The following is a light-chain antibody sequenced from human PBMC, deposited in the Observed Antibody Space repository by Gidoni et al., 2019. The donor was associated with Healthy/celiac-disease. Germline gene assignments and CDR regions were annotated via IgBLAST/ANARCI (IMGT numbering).Light chain of an antibody. Sequence: QSALTQPASVSGSPGQSITISCTGTSSDVGGYNYVSWYPQHPGKAPKLMIYDVSNRPSGVSNRFSGSKSGNTASLTISGLQAEDEADYYCSSYTSSSILVFGGGTKLTVL. CDR1: SSDVGGYNY. CDR2: DVS. CDR3: SSYTSSSILV. V-gene: IGLV2-14*01. J-gene: IGLJ2*01.